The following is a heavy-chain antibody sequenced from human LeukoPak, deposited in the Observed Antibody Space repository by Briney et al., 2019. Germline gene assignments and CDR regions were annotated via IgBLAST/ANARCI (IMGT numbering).Heavy chain of an antibody. V-gene: IGHV1-2*02. J-gene: IGHJ3*02. D-gene: IGHD2-2*02. CDR2: INPNSGGT. CDR1: GYSFTSYG. Sequence: GASVKVSCKASGYSFTSYGISWVRQAPGQGLEWMGWINPNSGGTNYAQKFQGRVTMTRDTSISTAYMELSRLRSDDTAVYYCARGGEYCSSTSCYNDAFDIWGQGTMVTVSS. CDR3: ARGGEYCSSTSCYNDAFDI.